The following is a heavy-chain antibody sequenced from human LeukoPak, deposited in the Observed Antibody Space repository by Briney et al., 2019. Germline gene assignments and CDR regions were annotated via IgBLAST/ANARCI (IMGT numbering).Heavy chain of an antibody. J-gene: IGHJ4*02. CDR2: IYRDGST. Sequence: GRSLRLSCAASGFTFSSYGMHWVRQAPGKGLEWVSVIYRDGSTYYADSVKGRFTISRDNSKNTLYLQMNSLRAEDTAVYYCAKTGGPWDWGQGALVTVSS. CDR3: AKTGGPWD. D-gene: IGHD7-27*01. V-gene: IGHV3-53*01. CDR1: GFTFSSYG.